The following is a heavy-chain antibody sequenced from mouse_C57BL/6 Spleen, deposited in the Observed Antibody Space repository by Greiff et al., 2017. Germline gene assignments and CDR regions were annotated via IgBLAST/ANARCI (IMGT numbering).Heavy chain of an antibody. Sequence: QVQLQQSGAELVKPGASVKMSCKASGYTFTSYWITWVKQRPGQGLEWIGDIYPGSGSTNYNEKFKSKATLTVDTSSSPAYMQLSSLPSEDSSVYYCASCCAYDWYFDYWGQGTTLTVSS. CDR1: GYTFTSYW. V-gene: IGHV1-55*01. CDR2: IYPGSGST. CDR3: ASCCAYDWYFDY. J-gene: IGHJ2*01. D-gene: IGHD2-12*01.